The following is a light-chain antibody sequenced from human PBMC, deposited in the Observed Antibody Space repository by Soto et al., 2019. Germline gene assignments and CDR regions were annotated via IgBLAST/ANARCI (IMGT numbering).Light chain of an antibody. CDR1: SSDIGGYSY. Sequence: QSALTQPASVSGSPGQSITISCTGTSSDIGGYSYVSWYQQHPGKAPKLMSSEVNNRPSGVSSRFSGSKSGDTASLTISGLQAEDEADYYCSSYSSTSTPYVFGSGTKLTVL. CDR2: EVN. J-gene: IGLJ1*01. V-gene: IGLV2-14*01. CDR3: SSYSSTSTPYV.